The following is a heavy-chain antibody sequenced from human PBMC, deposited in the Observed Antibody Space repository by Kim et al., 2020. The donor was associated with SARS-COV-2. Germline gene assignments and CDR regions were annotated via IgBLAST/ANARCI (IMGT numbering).Heavy chain of an antibody. V-gene: IGHV1-69*13. J-gene: IGHJ5*02. CDR1: GGTFSSFV. CDR3: AIQRDGYNYAIDP. CDR2: IIPLYDTT. D-gene: IGHD5-12*01. Sequence: SVKVSCKASGGTFSSFVFSWVRQAPGQGLEWMGGIIPLYDTTIDAQTFKGRVTITADESTSTAYMELSSLRSEDTAVYYCAIQRDGYNYAIDPWGQGTVVTVSS.